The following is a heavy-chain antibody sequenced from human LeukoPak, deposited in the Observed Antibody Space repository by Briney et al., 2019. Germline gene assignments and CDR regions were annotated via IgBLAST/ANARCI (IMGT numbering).Heavy chain of an antibody. Sequence: GGSLRLSCAASGFTFSNYAMHWVRQAPGKGLEWVAVISYDGSNKYYADSVKGRFTISRDNSKNTLYLQMNSLRAEDTAVYYCARDVGDYHDSSGYLDYWGQGTLVTVSS. V-gene: IGHV3-30*04. D-gene: IGHD3-22*01. CDR1: GFTFSNYA. J-gene: IGHJ4*02. CDR2: ISYDGSNK. CDR3: ARDVGDYHDSSGYLDY.